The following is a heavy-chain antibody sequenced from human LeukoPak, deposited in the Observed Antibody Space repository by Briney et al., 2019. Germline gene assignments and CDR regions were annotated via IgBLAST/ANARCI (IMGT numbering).Heavy chain of an antibody. CDR3: AKSQQQLKPDYDY. D-gene: IGHD6-13*01. CDR1: GGTFNNYA. J-gene: IGHJ4*02. Sequence: ASVKVSCKASGGTFNNYAISWVRQAPGLGLEWMGGIIPIYGTTNYAQKFQGRVTITRNTSISTAYMELSSLRSEDTAVYYCAKSQQQLKPDYDYWGQGTLVTVSS. CDR2: IIPIYGTT. V-gene: IGHV1-69*05.